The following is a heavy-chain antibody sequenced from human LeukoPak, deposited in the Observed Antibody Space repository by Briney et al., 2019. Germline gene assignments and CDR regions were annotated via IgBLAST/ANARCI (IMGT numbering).Heavy chain of an antibody. D-gene: IGHD1-26*01. Sequence: GGSLRLSCAVSGFTFSTYRMNWVRQAPGMGLEWVSYISSSSSITYYADSVKGRFTISRDNSKNTLFLQMNSLRVEDTAVYHCAKDALWSGSPGGFDPWGQGTLVTVSS. J-gene: IGHJ5*02. V-gene: IGHV3-48*01. CDR1: GFTFSTYR. CDR2: ISSSSSIT. CDR3: AKDALWSGSPGGFDP.